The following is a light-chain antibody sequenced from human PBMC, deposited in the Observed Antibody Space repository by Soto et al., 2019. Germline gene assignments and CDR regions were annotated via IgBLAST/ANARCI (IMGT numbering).Light chain of an antibody. V-gene: IGLV2-23*01. CDR2: EDS. Sequence: QSALTQPASVSGSPGQSITISCTGTSSDVGNYNLVSWYQQHPGKAPKLMIYEDSKRPSGVSNRFSGSKSGNTASLTISGLQAEDEGDYYCCSYAGSSTVVFGGGTKLTVL. CDR1: SSDVGNYNL. CDR3: CSYAGSSTVV. J-gene: IGLJ2*01.